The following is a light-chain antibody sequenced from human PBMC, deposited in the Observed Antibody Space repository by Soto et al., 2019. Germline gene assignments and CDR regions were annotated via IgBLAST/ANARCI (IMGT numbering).Light chain of an antibody. Sequence: EIVFTQAPGTLSLYTGERATLSCRASRTVSSNYLAWCQQRPGQAPRLLIYGASTRAAGIPDRFSGSGSGTDFTLTISRLEPEDFAVYYCHQYGSSPLTFGGGTKVDIK. J-gene: IGKJ4*01. CDR2: GAS. CDR3: HQYGSSPLT. CDR1: RTVSSNY. V-gene: IGKV3-20*01.